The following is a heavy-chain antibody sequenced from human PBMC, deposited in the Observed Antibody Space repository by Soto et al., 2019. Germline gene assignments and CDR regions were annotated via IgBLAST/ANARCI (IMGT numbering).Heavy chain of an antibody. CDR1: GGRFSSYA. V-gene: IGHV1-69*13. J-gene: IGHJ6*02. CDR3: ARDDSFRAWGNYVVYYGMDV. CDR2: IIPIFGTA. Sequence: GASVKVSCAACGGRFSSYAISWVRQAPGQGLEWMGGIIPIFGTANYAQKFQGRVTITADESTSTAYMELSSLRSEDTAVYYCARDDSFRAWGNYVVYYGMDVWGQGTTVTVSS. D-gene: IGHD4-4*01.